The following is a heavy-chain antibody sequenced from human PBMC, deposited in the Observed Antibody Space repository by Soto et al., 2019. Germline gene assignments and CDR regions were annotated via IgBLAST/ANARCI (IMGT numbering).Heavy chain of an antibody. CDR2: VHYSGST. V-gene: IGHV4-39*01. Sequence: PSETLSLTCTVSGGPISGSSYYWGWIRQPPGKGLECIGSVHYSGSTDYNPSLKSRVTISVDTSKNQFSLKLTSVTAADTAVYFCASFSGATYGDYGGGINYWGQGTPVTVSS. CDR1: GGPISGSSYY. D-gene: IGHD4-17*01. CDR3: ASFSGATYGDYGGGINY. J-gene: IGHJ4*02.